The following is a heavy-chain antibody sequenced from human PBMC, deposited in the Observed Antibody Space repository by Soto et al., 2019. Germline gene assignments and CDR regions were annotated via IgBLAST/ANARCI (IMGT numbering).Heavy chain of an antibody. D-gene: IGHD1-1*01. CDR1: GCTFSSYA. Sequence: GASVKVSCKASGCTFSSYAMHWVRQAPGQRLEWMGGINAGYGNTKSSQKFQDRVTISRDTSASTAYMELTSLRSEDTAVYYCARDTGNGTFDFWGQGTLVTVSS. CDR3: ARDTGNGTFDF. CDR2: INAGYGNT. J-gene: IGHJ4*02. V-gene: IGHV1-3*01.